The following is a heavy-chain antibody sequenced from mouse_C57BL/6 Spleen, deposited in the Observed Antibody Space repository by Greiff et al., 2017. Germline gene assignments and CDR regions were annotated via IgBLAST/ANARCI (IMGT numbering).Heavy chain of an antibody. D-gene: IGHD1-1*01. CDR2: IDPSDSYT. J-gene: IGHJ2*01. Sequence: QVQLQQPGAELVKPGASVKLSCKASGYTFTSYWMPWVKQRPGQGLEWIGEIDPSDSYTNYNQKFKGKATLTVDTSSSTAYMQLSSLTSEDSAVYYCARYPGSSDFDYWGQGTTLTVSS. V-gene: IGHV1-50*01. CDR3: ARYPGSSDFDY. CDR1: GYTFTSYW.